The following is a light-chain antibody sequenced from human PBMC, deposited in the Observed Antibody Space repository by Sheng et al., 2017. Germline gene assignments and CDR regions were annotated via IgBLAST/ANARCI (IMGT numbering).Light chain of an antibody. CDR1: QNVRTY. CDR2: AAS. J-gene: IGKJ2*01. V-gene: IGKV1-39*01. Sequence: DIQMTQSPSSLSASVGDRVTITCRASQNVRTYVNWYQQKPGKAPKLMIYAASNLQSGVPSRFSGSGSGTDFTLTIGSLQPEDSATYFCQQTYTFTYTFGQGTKLDMK. CDR3: QQTYTFTYT.